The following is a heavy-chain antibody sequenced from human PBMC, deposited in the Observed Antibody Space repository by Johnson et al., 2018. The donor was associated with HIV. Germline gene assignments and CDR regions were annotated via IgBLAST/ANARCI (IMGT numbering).Heavy chain of an antibody. CDR1: GFTFDDYG. V-gene: IGHV3-20*04. D-gene: IGHD3-22*01. CDR3: AKVRRAYYEDAFDI. CDR2: IHWNGGST. Sequence: MQLVESGGRVVRPGGSLRLSCVASGFTFDDYGMSWVRQAPGKGLEWVSGIHWNGGSTGYAESVKGRFTISRDNAKNSLYLQMNSLRAEDTAVYYCAKVRRAYYEDAFDIWGQGTMVTVSS. J-gene: IGHJ3*02.